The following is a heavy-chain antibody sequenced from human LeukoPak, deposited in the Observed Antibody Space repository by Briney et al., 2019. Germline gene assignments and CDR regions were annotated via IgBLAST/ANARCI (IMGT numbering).Heavy chain of an antibody. J-gene: IGHJ3*02. Sequence: GGSLRLSCAASGFTFSSYWMSWVRQAPGKGLKWVANIKQDGSEKYYVDSVKGRFTISRDNAKNTLYLQMKNLRAEDTAVYYCARDKADAFDIWGQGTMVTVSS. CDR2: IKQDGSEK. CDR3: ARDKADAFDI. CDR1: GFTFSSYW. V-gene: IGHV3-7*01.